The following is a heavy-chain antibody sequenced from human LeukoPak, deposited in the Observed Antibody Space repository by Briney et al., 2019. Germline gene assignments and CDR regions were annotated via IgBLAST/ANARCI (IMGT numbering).Heavy chain of an antibody. J-gene: IGHJ4*02. CDR3: AKPLGDRRYCSSTSCYTGLDY. CDR2: FSGVGGIT. D-gene: IGHD2-2*02. CDR1: GFTFSSYA. Sequence: GGSLRLSCAASGFTFSSYAMSWVRQAPGKGLGWVSVFSGVGGITYYADSVKGRFTISRDNSKNTLYLQMNSLRAEDTAVYYCAKPLGDRRYCSSTSCYTGLDYWGQGTLVTVSS. V-gene: IGHV3-23*01.